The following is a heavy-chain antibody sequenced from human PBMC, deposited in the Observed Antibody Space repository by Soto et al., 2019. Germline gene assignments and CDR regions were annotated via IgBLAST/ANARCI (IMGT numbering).Heavy chain of an antibody. V-gene: IGHV3-30*18. CDR2: TSYDGRNE. CDR1: GFTFSSYG. D-gene: IGHD3-22*01. J-gene: IGHJ4*02. Sequence: QVQLVESGGGVVQPGRSLRLSCAASGFTFSSYGMHWVRQAPGKGLEWVAITSYDGRNEKYGDFVKGRFTISRDNSKNTVYLQMNSLEPEDTAVYFCAKDTYYYDTSGYYIFDYWGQGTLVTVSS. CDR3: AKDTYYYDTSGYYIFDY.